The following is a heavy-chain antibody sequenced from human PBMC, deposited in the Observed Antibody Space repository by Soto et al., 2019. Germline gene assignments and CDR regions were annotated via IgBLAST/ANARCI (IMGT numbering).Heavy chain of an antibody. Sequence: QVQLQESGPGLVKPSQTLSLICTVSGGSINSAGYYWSWIRQLPGKGLEWIGYIYYSGNTHYNPSLKSRFSISIDASKNQFSLTLNSVTAADTAVYYCARNGPEYETLTTFDCWGQGTLVTVTS. CDR1: GGSINSAGYY. J-gene: IGHJ4*02. D-gene: IGHD1-1*01. V-gene: IGHV4-31*03. CDR3: ARNGPEYETLTTFDC. CDR2: IYYSGNT.